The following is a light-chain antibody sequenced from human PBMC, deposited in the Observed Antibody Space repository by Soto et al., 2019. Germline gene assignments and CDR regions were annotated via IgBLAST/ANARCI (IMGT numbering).Light chain of an antibody. CDR3: QQRNNWPIT. Sequence: EIVMTQSPGTLSVSPGESATLSCRASQSVGSDLAWYQQKPGRAPRLLIYDASNRATGIPVRFSGSGSGTDFTLTISSLEPEDFALYYCQQRNNWPITFGQGTRLEIK. CDR2: DAS. CDR1: QSVGSD. J-gene: IGKJ5*01. V-gene: IGKV3-11*01.